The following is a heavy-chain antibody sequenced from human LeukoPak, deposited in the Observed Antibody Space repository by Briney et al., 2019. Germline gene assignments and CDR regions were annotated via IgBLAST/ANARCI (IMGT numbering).Heavy chain of an antibody. D-gene: IGHD3-10*01. V-gene: IGHV1-18*01. J-gene: IGHJ6*02. Sequence: ASVKVSCKASGYTFTSYGISWVRQAPGQGLEWIGWISAYNGNTNYAQKLQGRVTMTTDTSTSTAYMELRSLRSDDTAVYYCARDLWFGESYYYYGMDVWGQGTTVTVSS. CDR3: ARDLWFGESYYYYGMDV. CDR2: ISAYNGNT. CDR1: GYTFTSYG.